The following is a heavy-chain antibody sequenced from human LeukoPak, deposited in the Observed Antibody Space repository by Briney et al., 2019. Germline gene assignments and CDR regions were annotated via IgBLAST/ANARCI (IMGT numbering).Heavy chain of an antibody. V-gene: IGHV3-23*01. D-gene: IGHD1-26*01. CDR1: GFTFSSYS. CDR3: AKDNAVGAIQAINWFDP. Sequence: GGSLTLSCAASGFTFSSYSMSWVRQAPGKGLEWVSEIRGSSGSTYYADSVKGRFTISRDNSKNTLYLQMNSLRAEDTALYYCAKDNAVGAIQAINWFDPWGKGTLVSVSS. J-gene: IGHJ5*02. CDR2: IRGSSGST.